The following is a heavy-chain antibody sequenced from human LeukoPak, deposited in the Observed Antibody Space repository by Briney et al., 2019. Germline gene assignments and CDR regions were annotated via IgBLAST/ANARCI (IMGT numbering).Heavy chain of an antibody. CDR3: ARNYGRYFDY. V-gene: IGHV5-51*01. CDR2: IYPGDSDA. D-gene: IGHD4-17*01. CDR1: GFRFVSNW. J-gene: IGHJ4*02. Sequence: GESLKISCKGSGFRFVSNWIGWVRQMPGKGLEWMGIIYPGDSDARYSPSFQGQVTIPADKSISTAYLQWSTLKASDTAIYYCARNYGRYFDYWGQGTLVTVSS.